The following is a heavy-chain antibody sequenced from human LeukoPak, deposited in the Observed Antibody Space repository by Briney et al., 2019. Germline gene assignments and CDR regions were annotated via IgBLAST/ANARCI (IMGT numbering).Heavy chain of an antibody. V-gene: IGHV3-30*01. J-gene: IGHJ4*02. CDR1: GLTFSSYA. CDR2: ISYDGSNK. Sequence: GGSLRLSCAASGLTFSSYAMHWVRQAPGKGLKWVALISYDGSNKYYADSVKGRFTISRDNSKNTLYLQMNSLRAEDTAVYYCAKVGNGYNNDYWGQGTLVTVSS. D-gene: IGHD5-24*01. CDR3: AKVGNGYNNDY.